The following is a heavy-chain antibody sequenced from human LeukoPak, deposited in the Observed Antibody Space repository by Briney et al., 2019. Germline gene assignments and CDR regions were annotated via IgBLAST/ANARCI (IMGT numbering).Heavy chain of an antibody. D-gene: IGHD4-17*01. J-gene: IGHJ5*02. Sequence: SVKVSCKASGDTLNNDDITWVRQAPGRGLEWMGRIVPIVEITNYAESFQGRVTITADKSTNTFYMQLASLMSSDTAIYFCARGNYGDPNSFDPWGQGTLVTVSS. CDR3: ARGNYGDPNSFDP. CDR1: GDTLNNDD. V-gene: IGHV1-69*04. CDR2: IVPIVEIT.